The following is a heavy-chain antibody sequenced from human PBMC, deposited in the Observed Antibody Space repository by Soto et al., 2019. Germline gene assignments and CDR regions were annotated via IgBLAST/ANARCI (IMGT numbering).Heavy chain of an antibody. CDR3: ARVLYYYDSSGYYSDAFDI. D-gene: IGHD3-22*01. Sequence: ASVKVSCKASGYTFSSYGISWVRQAPGQGLEWMGWISAYNGNTNYAQKLQGRVTMTTDTSTSTAYMELRSLGSDDTAVYYCARVLYYYDSSGYYSDAFDIWGQ. CDR2: ISAYNGNT. CDR1: GYTFSSYG. V-gene: IGHV1-18*01. J-gene: IGHJ3*02.